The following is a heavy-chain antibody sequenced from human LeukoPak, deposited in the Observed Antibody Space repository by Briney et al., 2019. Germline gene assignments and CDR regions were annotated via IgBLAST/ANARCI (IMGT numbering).Heavy chain of an antibody. CDR1: GLTFSSYS. CDR3: AKDAAGPEY. CDR2: ISASGGDT. D-gene: IGHD6-13*01. J-gene: IGHJ4*02. V-gene: IGHV3-23*01. Sequence: PGGSLRLSCVVSGLTFSSYSMSWVRQAPGKGLDWVSGISASGGDTWYPDSVKGRSTISRDNSKNTLFLQMSSLRVEDTAMYYCAKDAAGPEYWGQGTLVTVSS.